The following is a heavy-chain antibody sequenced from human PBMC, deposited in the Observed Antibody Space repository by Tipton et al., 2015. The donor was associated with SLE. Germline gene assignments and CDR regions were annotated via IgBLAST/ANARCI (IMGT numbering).Heavy chain of an antibody. CDR2: FYHSGST. V-gene: IGHV4-38-2*02. CDR3: ARVGVQGREKNWFDP. D-gene: IGHD3-10*01. CDR1: GHSISSGYY. Sequence: PGLVKPSETLSLICNVSGHSISSGYYWGWIRQFPGKGLEWIGSFYHSGSTYYNPSLKSRVTISVDTSKNQFSLKLTSVTAADTAVYYCARVGVQGREKNWFDPWGQGTMVTVSS. J-gene: IGHJ5*02.